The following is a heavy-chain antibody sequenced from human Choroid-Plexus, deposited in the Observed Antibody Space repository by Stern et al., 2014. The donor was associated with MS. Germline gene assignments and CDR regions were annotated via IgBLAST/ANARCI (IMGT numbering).Heavy chain of an antibody. CDR1: GFTFGSCA. CDR3: AKDRQYLTYFFDH. J-gene: IGHJ5*02. D-gene: IGHD2/OR15-2a*01. V-gene: IGHV3-30*18. Sequence: VQLVESGGGVVQPGRPLRLSCVASGFTFGSCAMHWVRQAPGKGLAWVAGVSYDGSNKYYADSVKGRFTISRDNSQNTLYIQMSSLRPEDTAVYYCAKDRQYLTYFFDHWGRIPGHRLL. CDR2: VSYDGSNK.